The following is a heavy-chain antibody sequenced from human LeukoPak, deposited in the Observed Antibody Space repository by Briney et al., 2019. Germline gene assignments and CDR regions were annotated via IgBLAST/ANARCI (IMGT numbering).Heavy chain of an antibody. CDR1: GFTFSSYA. J-gene: IGHJ3*02. V-gene: IGHV3-23*01. CDR3: AKDRYCSGGSCYSNAFDI. Sequence: GGSLRLSCAASGFTFSSYAMSWVRQAPGKGLEWVSAISGTGDTTYYADSAKGRFTISRDNSKNTLYVQMNSLRAEDTAVYYCAKDRYCSGGSCYSNAFDIWGQGTMVTVSS. CDR2: ISGTGDTT. D-gene: IGHD2-15*01.